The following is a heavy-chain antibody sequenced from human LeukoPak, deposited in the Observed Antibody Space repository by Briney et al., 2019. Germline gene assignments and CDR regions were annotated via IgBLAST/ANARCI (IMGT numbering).Heavy chain of an antibody. D-gene: IGHD6-13*01. CDR3: ATGAAAGDYFDY. Sequence: PGGSLRLSCAASGFTFSSYAMSWVRQAPGKGLEWVSAISGSGGSTYYADSVKGRFTISRDNSKDTLYLQMNSLRAEDTAVYYCATGAAAGDYFDYWGQGTLVTVSS. CDR1: GFTFSSYA. V-gene: IGHV3-23*01. CDR2: ISGSGGST. J-gene: IGHJ4*02.